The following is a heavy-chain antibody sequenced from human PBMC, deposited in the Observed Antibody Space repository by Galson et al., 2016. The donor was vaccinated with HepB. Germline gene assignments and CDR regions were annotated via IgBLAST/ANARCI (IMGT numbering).Heavy chain of an antibody. D-gene: IGHD2/OR15-2a*01. Sequence: SLRLSCAASGFTFSSYGMHWVRQAPGKGLEWIADIWDDGSKRYADSVQGRFTISRDKSRNTIYLQMNNLRGEDTAVYFCANVFYNSGYYDHWGQGTLVTVSS. CDR3: ANVFYNSGYYDH. CDR2: IWDDGSK. CDR1: GFTFSSYG. V-gene: IGHV3-33*03. J-gene: IGHJ4*02.